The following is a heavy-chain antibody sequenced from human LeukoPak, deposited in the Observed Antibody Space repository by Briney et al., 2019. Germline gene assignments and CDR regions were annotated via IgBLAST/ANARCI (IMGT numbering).Heavy chain of an antibody. J-gene: IGHJ3*02. CDR2: IYHSGST. CDR1: GGSISSSSYY. D-gene: IGHD3-22*01. Sequence: PSETLSLTCTVSGGSISSSSYYWGWFRQPPGKGLEWVGSIYHSGSTYYNPSLKSRVTISVDTSKNQFSLKLSSVTAADTAVYYCAGRPVVITSDAFDIWGQGTMVTVSS. CDR3: AGRPVVITSDAFDI. V-gene: IGHV4-39*07.